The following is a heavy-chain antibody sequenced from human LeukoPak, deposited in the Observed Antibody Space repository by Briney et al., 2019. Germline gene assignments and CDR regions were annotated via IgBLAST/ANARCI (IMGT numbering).Heavy chain of an antibody. J-gene: IGHJ5*02. CDR1: GGSIGSDS. V-gene: IGHV4-59*01. Sequence: SETLSLTCSVSGGSIGSDSWNWIRRAPGKRLEWIGNIHYSGSTNYNPSLQSRVTISIDTAKNQFSLRLTSVTAADSAVYYCVRGANLWGQGTLVTVSS. CDR2: IHYSGST. CDR3: VRGANL. D-gene: IGHD5-12*01.